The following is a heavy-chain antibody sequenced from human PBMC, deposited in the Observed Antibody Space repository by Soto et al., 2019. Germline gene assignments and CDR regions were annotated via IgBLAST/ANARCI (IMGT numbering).Heavy chain of an antibody. Sequence: GGSRRLSGPPSGFTFGDYAMSWFRQAPGKGLEWVGFIRSKAYGGTTEYAASVKGRFTISRDDSKSIAYLQMNSLKTEDTAVYYCAKRSSSSTFDYWGQGTLVTVSS. D-gene: IGHD6-6*01. J-gene: IGHJ4*02. CDR1: GFTFGDYA. CDR3: AKRSSSSTFDY. CDR2: IRSKAYGGTT. V-gene: IGHV3-49*03.